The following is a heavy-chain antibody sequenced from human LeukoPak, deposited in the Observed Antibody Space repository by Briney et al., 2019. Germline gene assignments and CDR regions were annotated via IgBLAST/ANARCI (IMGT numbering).Heavy chain of an antibody. Sequence: GGSLRLSCAASGFTFSNAWMSWVRQAPGKGLEWGGRIKSKTDGGTTDYAAPVKGRFTISRDDSKNTLYLQMNSLKTEDTAVYYCTTDKWEYYDFWSGLDSYYYYMDVWGKGTTVTVSS. D-gene: IGHD3-3*01. CDR2: IKSKTDGGTT. J-gene: IGHJ6*03. CDR1: GFTFSNAW. V-gene: IGHV3-15*01. CDR3: TTDKWEYYDFWSGLDSYYYYMDV.